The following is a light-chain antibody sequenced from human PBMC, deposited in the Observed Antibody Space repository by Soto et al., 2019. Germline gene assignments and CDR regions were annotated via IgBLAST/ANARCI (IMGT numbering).Light chain of an antibody. CDR2: EVR. CDR1: NRDVGSYNL. V-gene: IGLV2-14*01. CDR3: CSYAGSYTPYV. J-gene: IGLJ1*01. Sequence: LTQPASVSGSPGQSITIACTGTNRDVGSYNLVSWYQQRPGEAPKLIISEVRNRPSGISYRFTGSKSGNTASLTISGLQAEDEADYYCCSYAGSYTPYVFGTGTKVTVL.